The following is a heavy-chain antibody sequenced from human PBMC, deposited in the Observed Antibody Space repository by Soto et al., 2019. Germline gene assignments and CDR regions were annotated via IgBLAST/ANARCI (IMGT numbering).Heavy chain of an antibody. CDR1: GGSISSGGYY. V-gene: IGHV4-31*03. D-gene: IGHD2-2*01. J-gene: IGHJ6*02. CDR2: IYYSGST. CDR3: AKLAGYCSGNSCHGDYAMDV. Sequence: SETLSLTCTVSGGSISSGGYYWSWIRQHPGKGLEWIGYIYYSGSTYYNPSLKSRVTISVDTSKNQFSLKLSSVTAADTAVYYCAKLAGYCSGNSCHGDYAMDVWGQGTTVTVSS.